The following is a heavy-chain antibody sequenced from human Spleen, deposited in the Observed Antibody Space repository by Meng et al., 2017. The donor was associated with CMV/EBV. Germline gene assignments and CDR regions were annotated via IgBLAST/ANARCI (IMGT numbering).Heavy chain of an antibody. D-gene: IGHD2-2*01. CDR1: GFTFSVYS. Sequence: GGSLRLSCAASGFTFSVYSMNWVRQAPGKGLEWVSSISSSSSFIYYGDSVKGRLTISRDNAENSLYLQMNGLRAEDTAVYYCARESSSSHALDVWGQGTKVTVSS. CDR3: ARESSSSHALDV. V-gene: IGHV3-21*06. J-gene: IGHJ6*02. CDR2: ISSSSSFI.